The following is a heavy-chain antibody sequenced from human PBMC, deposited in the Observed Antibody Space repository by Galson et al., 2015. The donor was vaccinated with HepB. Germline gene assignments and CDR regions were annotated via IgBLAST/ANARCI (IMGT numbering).Heavy chain of an antibody. V-gene: IGHV3-23*01. D-gene: IGHD5-18*01. CDR2: ISGSGGST. Sequence: LRLSCAASGFTFSSYAMSWDRQAPGKGLEWVSAISGSGGSTYYADSVKGRFTISRDNSKNTLYLQMNSLRAEDTAVYYCAKDWDTAMVRFSDYWGQGTLVTVSS. CDR3: AKDWDTAMVRFSDY. CDR1: GFTFSSYA. J-gene: IGHJ4*02.